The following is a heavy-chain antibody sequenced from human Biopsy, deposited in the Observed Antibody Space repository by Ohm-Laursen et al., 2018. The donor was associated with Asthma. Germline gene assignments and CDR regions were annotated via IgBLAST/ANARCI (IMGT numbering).Heavy chain of an antibody. CDR2: VYWTGST. CDR1: GGSISSFY. CDR3: ARAVRNEQWLAPLDY. V-gene: IGHV4-59*07. Sequence: SDTLSLTCSVHGGSISSFYWSWIRQSPEKGLEWMGYVYWTGSTNYNPSLKSRITMSVDTSKNRMFLELTSVTAADTAIYYCARAVRNEQWLAPLDYWGQGKPVTVSS. J-gene: IGHJ4*02. D-gene: IGHD6-19*01.